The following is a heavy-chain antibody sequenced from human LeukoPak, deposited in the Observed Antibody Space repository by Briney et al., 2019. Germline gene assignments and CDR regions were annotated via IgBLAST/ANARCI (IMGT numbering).Heavy chain of an antibody. CDR2: IHPSGST. CDR3: ARAPEFSSGWLLDW. V-gene: IGHV4-4*07. J-gene: IGHJ4*02. D-gene: IGHD6-19*01. Sequence: PSETLSLTCTVSGGSISSYYWTWIRQSAVKGLEWIGRIHPSGSTNYNPSLESRVTMSVDTSKKQFSLKVTSVTATDTGVYYCARAPEFSSGWLLDWWGQGSLVTVSS. CDR1: GGSISSYY.